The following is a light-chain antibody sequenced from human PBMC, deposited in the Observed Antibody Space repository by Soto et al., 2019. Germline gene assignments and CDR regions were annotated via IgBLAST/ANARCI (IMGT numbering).Light chain of an antibody. V-gene: IGKV1-5*03. J-gene: IGKJ1*01. Sequence: DIQMTQSPSSLSASVGDRVTITCRASQGISNYLAWYQQKPGKAPKLLIYKASSLASGVPSRFSGSGSGTEFTLTISSLQPDDFAPYYCQHYDSYSLWMFGQGTKVEIK. CDR2: KAS. CDR3: QHYDSYSLWM. CDR1: QGISNY.